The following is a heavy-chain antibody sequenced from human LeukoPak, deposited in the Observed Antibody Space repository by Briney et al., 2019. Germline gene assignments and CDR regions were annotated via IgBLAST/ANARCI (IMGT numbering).Heavy chain of an antibody. CDR3: ASAILDGYNDMYFDY. J-gene: IGHJ4*02. CDR2: IIPTFGTA. Sequence: SVKVSCKASGGTFSSYAISWVRQAPGQGLEWMGRIIPTFGTANYAQKFQGRVTITTDESTSTAYMELSSLRSEDTAVYYCASAILDGYNDMYFDYWGQGTLVTVSS. V-gene: IGHV1-69*05. CDR1: GGTFSSYA. D-gene: IGHD5-24*01.